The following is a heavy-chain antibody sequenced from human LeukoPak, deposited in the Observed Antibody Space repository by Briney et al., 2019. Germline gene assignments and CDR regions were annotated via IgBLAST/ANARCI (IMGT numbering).Heavy chain of an antibody. Sequence: GGSVRLSCVGSGFTFSSYAMSWVRQAPGKGLDWVSGISSSGDRTYYADSVKGRFTISRDNPKNTVYLQMNSLRAEDTAVYYCARHGSSSWHVRFVPWGQGTLVTVSS. V-gene: IGHV3-23*01. D-gene: IGHD6-13*01. J-gene: IGHJ5*02. CDR3: ARHGSSSWHVRFVP. CDR1: GFTFSSYA. CDR2: ISSSGDRT.